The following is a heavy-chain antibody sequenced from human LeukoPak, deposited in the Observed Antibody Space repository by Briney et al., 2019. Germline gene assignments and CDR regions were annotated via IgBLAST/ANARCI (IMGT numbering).Heavy chain of an antibody. CDR1: GFTFSSYS. Sequence: PGGSLRLSCAASGFTFSSYSMNWVRQAPGKGLVWVSSISSSSSYIYYADSVKGRFTISRDNAKNSLYLQMNSLRAEDTAVYYCATRYSYGYVTRDDYWGQGTLVTVSS. V-gene: IGHV3-21*01. CDR2: ISSSSSYI. J-gene: IGHJ4*02. CDR3: ATRYSYGYVTRDDY. D-gene: IGHD5-18*01.